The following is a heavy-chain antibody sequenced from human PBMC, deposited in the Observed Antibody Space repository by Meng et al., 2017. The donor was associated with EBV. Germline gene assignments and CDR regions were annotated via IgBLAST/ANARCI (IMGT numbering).Heavy chain of an antibody. CDR3: ARVGIAVAGTGDY. CDR2: INPNSGGT. CDR1: GYTFTGYY. V-gene: IGHV1-2*06. Sequence: VQLGHAGAWVTKPGASVKASCKASGYTFTGYYMHWERQAPGQGLEWMGRINPNSGGTNYAQKFQGRVTMTRDTSISTAYMELSRLRSDDTAVYYCARVGIAVAGTGDYWGQGTLVTVSS. J-gene: IGHJ4*02. D-gene: IGHD6-19*01.